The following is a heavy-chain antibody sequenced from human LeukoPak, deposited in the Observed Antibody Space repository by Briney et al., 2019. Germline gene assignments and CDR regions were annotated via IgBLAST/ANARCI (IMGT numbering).Heavy chain of an antibody. Sequence: ASVTVSLKCAGYTYTDYYIHWVGQAPGKGGEWMGWINPYSGCTNCAQTIQYRVTMTRDTSISTVYMELNRLRSDDTAVYYCARGRRRQLIMVAFDIWGQGTMVTVSS. J-gene: IGHJ3*02. CDR1: GYTYTDYY. V-gene: IGHV1-2*02. CDR3: ARGRRRQLIMVAFDI. CDR2: INPYSGCT. D-gene: IGHD2-8*01.